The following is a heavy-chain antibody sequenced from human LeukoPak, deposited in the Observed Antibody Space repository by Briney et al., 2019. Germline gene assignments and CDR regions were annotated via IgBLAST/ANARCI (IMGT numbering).Heavy chain of an antibody. D-gene: IGHD3-22*01. Sequence: ASVKVSCKASGYIFTDYYMHWVRQAPGQGLEWMGWINPNSGGTNYAQKFQGRVTMTRDTSISTAYMELSRLRSDDTAVYYCARVPRSNRYYYDSSGKYYYYMDVWGKGTTVTISS. CDR3: ARVPRSNRYYYDSSGKYYYYMDV. V-gene: IGHV1-2*02. CDR2: INPNSGGT. J-gene: IGHJ6*03. CDR1: GYIFTDYY.